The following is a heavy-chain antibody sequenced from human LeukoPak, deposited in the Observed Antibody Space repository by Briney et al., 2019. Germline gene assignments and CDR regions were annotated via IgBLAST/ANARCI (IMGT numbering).Heavy chain of an antibody. J-gene: IGHJ4*02. CDR2: VYYTGKS. V-gene: IGHV4-59*08. CDR1: GGSINSHY. D-gene: IGHD6-19*01. CDR3: VRRDAGWNYFDY. Sequence: PSETLSLTCAISGGSINSHYWGWIRQPPGKALQWIGNVYYTGKSSYNPSLRGRVTISLDTSKNHLSLNLTSVLAADTAIYYCVRRDAGWNYFDYWGQGILVTVSS.